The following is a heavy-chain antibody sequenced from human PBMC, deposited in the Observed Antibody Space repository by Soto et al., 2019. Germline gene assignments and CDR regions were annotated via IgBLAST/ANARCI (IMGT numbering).Heavy chain of an antibody. CDR1: GFTFSNYA. V-gene: IGHV3-23*01. CDR3: AKTQVQYPRDYYYYYGMEV. J-gene: IGHJ6*02. Sequence: PGGSLRLSCAASGFTFSNYALSWVRQAPGKGLEWVSIISASGGSTFYADSVKGRCTISRDNSKNTLYLQMNSLRAEDTAVYYCAKTQVQYPRDYYYYYGMEVWGQGTTVTVSS. D-gene: IGHD4-4*01. CDR2: ISASGGST.